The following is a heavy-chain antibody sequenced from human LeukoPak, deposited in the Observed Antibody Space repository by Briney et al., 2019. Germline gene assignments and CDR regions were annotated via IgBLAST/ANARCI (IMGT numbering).Heavy chain of an antibody. D-gene: IGHD3-22*01. CDR1: GFIVSSNY. CDR3: ARIRLDYSETRIDSFDI. Sequence: AGGSLRLSCAASGFIVSSNYMSWVRQAPGKGLEWVSSIYSRGSTYYADSAKGRYTISRHNPNTLCLQMNSLKTEDTAVYYCARIRLDYSETRIDSFDIWGQGTMVTVSS. J-gene: IGHJ3*02. V-gene: IGHV3-53*04. CDR2: IYSRGST.